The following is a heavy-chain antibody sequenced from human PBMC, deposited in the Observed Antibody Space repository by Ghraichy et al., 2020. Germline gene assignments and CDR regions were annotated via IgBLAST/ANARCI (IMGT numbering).Heavy chain of an antibody. J-gene: IGHJ4*02. CDR2: IYYSGST. Sequence: SETLSLTCTVSGGSISSYYWSWIRQPPGKGLEWIGYIYYSGSTNYNPSLKSRVTISVDTSKNQFSLKLSSVTAADTAVYYWARGGVVAATRTDFDYWGQGTLVTVSS. V-gene: IGHV4-59*01. CDR3: ARGGVVAATRTDFDY. CDR1: GGSISSYY. D-gene: IGHD2-15*01.